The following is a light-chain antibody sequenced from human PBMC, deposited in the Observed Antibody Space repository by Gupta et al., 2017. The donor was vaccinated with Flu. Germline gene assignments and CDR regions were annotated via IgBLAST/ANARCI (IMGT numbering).Light chain of an antibody. CDR2: QDT. J-gene: IGLJ1*01. V-gene: IGLV3-1*01. Sequence: SYELTQPPSVSVSPGQTASITCSGDKLGDDYVCWYQQKPGQSPVLVIYQDTKRPSGIPERFSASISGNTATLTISGTQPMDEADYYCQAWDSTTYVFGTGTQVTVL. CDR3: QAWDSTTYV. CDR1: KLGDDY.